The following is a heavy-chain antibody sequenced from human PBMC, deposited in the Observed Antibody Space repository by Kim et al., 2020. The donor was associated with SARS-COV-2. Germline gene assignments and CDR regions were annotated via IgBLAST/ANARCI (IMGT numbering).Heavy chain of an antibody. CDR2: INPSGGST. CDR3: ASCGSTSCYRCYFDY. D-gene: IGHD2-2*01. CDR1: GYTFTSYY. Sequence: ASVKVSCKASGYTFTSYYMHWVRQAPGQGLEWMGIINPSGGSTSYAQKFQGRVTMTRDTSTSTVYMELSSLRSEDTAVYYCASCGSTSCYRCYFDYWGQGTLVTVSS. J-gene: IGHJ4*02. V-gene: IGHV1-46*01.